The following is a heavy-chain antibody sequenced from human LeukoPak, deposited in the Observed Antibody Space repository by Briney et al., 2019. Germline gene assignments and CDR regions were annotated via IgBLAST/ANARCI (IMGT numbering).Heavy chain of an antibody. CDR2: ISDSGGST. CDR1: GFTFSSYG. CDR3: ARGLRGPTGPYYFDY. V-gene: IGHV3-23*01. D-gene: IGHD1-14*01. Sequence: GGSLRLSCAASGFTFSSYGMSWVRQAPGKGLEWVSSISDSGGSTDHADSVKGRFTISRDNSKNTLYLQVNSLRAEDTAVYYCARGLRGPTGPYYFDYWGQGTLVTVSS. J-gene: IGHJ4*02.